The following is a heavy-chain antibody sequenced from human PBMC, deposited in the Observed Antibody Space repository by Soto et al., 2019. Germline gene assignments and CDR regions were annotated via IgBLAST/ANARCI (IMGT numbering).Heavy chain of an antibody. D-gene: IGHD6-25*01. V-gene: IGHV3-53*01. CDR2: IYSGGYT. Sequence: EVQLVESGGGLIQPGGSLRLSCAVSGFTVSNNYMSWVRQAPGKGLEGVSVIYSGGYTAYGDSVKGRFTISRDNSKNTLNIQRKSVRADDRAVYCGGAQRGGGGYWGQGTLVTVSS. CDR1: GFTVSNNY. J-gene: IGHJ4*02. CDR3: GAQRGGGGY.